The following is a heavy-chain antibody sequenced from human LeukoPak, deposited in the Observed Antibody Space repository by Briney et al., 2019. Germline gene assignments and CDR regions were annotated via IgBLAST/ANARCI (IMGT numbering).Heavy chain of an antibody. J-gene: IGHJ3*02. CDR2: IIPIFGTA. CDR3: ARDPEGAFDI. V-gene: IGHV1-69*05. CDR1: GGTFSSYA. Sequence: SVKVSCKASGGTFSSYAISWVRQAPGQGLEWMGGIIPIFGTANYAQKFQGRVTMTRDTSTSTVYMELSSLRSEDTAVYYCARDPEGAFDIWGQGTMVTVSS.